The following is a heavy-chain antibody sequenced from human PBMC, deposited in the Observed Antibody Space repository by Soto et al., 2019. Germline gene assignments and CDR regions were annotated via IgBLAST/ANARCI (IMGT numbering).Heavy chain of an antibody. D-gene: IGHD6-13*01. V-gene: IGHV1-69*04. CDR1: GGSFNTYA. CDR2: IIPILGIA. Sequence: SVKVSCKTSGGSFNTYAISWVRQAPGQGLEWMGRIIPILGIANYAQKFQGRVTITADKSTSTAYMELSSLRSEDTAVYYCARVPSIAAAGQTNWFDPWGQGTLVTVSS. J-gene: IGHJ5*02. CDR3: ARVPSIAAAGQTNWFDP.